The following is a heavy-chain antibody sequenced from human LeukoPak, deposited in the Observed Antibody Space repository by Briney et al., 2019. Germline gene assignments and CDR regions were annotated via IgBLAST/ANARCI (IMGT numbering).Heavy chain of an antibody. CDR1: GGSISSSSYY. CDR2: IYYSGST. J-gene: IGHJ3*02. D-gene: IGHD3-22*01. Sequence: PSETLSLTCTVSGGSISSSSYYWGWIRQPPGKGLEWIGSIYYSGSTYYNPSLKSRVTISVDTSKNQFSLKLSSVTAADTAVYYCARDYHDSSGLGAFDIWGQGTMVTVSS. CDR3: ARDYHDSSGLGAFDI. V-gene: IGHV4-39*07.